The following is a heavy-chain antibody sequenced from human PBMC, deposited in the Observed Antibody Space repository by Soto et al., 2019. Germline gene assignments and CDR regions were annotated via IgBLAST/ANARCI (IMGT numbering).Heavy chain of an antibody. J-gene: IGHJ6*02. CDR3: VRDGDKYCSAGICQSGYYYYAMDV. CDR2: IRSSSADT. V-gene: IGHV3-11*06. CDR1: GFTFTDYY. Sequence: QVQLVESGGGLVKPGGSLRLSCAASGFTFTDYYMSWIRQAPGKGLEWVSYIRSSSADTKYADSVKGRFTISRDNTKNSLYLQMNSLRAEDTAVYYCVRDGDKYCSAGICQSGYYYYAMDVWGQGATVTVSS. D-gene: IGHD2-15*01.